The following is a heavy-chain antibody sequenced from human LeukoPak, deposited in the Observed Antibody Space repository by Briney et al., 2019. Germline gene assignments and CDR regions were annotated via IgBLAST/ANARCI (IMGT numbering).Heavy chain of an antibody. D-gene: IGHD3-10*01. J-gene: IGHJ4*02. CDR3: ARDYYGSGSYYNPY. CDR2: ITSSSYI. Sequence: GGSLRLSCAASGFTFSSYSMNWVRQAPGKGLEWVSSITSSSYIYYADSVKGRFTISRDNAKNSLYLQMNRLRAEDTAVYYCARDYYGSGSYYNPYWGQGTLVTVSS. CDR1: GFTFSSYS. V-gene: IGHV3-21*01.